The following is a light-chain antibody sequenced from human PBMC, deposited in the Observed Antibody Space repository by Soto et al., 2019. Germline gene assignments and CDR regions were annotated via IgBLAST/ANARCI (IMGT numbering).Light chain of an antibody. CDR2: EVS. V-gene: IGLV2-14*01. J-gene: IGLJ1*01. CDR1: SSDVGGYNY. Sequence: QSVLTQPASVSGSPGQSITISCTGTSSDVGGYNYVSWYQQHPGKAPKLMIYEVSNRPSGVSNRFSGSKSGNTASLTISGFQVEDEGDDFCSSDGSDSNRYVFGAGTKGTVL. CDR3: SSDGSDSNRYV.